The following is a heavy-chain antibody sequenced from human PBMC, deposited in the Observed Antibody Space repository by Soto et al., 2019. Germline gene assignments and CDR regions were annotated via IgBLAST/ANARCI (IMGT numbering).Heavy chain of an antibody. D-gene: IGHD6-19*01. J-gene: IGHJ4*02. Sequence: GGSLRLSCAASGFTFDDYAMHWVRQAPGKGLEWVSGISWNSGSIGYADSVKGRFTISRDNAKNSLYLQMNSLRAEDTALYYCAKDVGMAVAGVYYFDYWGQGTLVTVSS. CDR1: GFTFDDYA. CDR3: AKDVGMAVAGVYYFDY. V-gene: IGHV3-9*01. CDR2: ISWNSGSI.